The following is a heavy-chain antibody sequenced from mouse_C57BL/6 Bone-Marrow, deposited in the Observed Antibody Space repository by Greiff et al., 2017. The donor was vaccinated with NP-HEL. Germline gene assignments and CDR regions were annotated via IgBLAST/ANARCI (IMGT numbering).Heavy chain of an antibody. CDR2: IDPENGDT. CDR1: GFNIKDDY. D-gene: IGHD2-2*01. J-gene: IGHJ2*01. Sequence: EVQLQQSGAELVRPGASVKLSCTASGFNIKDDYMHWVKQRPEQGLEWIGWIDPENGDTEYASKFQGKATITADTSSNTAYLQLSSLTSEDTADYYCTTGYGYDNWGQGTTLTVSS. V-gene: IGHV14-4*01. CDR3: TTGYGYDN.